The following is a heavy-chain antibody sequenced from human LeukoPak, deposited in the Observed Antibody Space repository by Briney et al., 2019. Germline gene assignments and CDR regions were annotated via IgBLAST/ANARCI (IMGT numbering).Heavy chain of an antibody. J-gene: IGHJ4*02. CDR2: IIPILGIA. CDR1: VGTFSSYA. CDR3: AILGDSSGYYEDY. Sequence: SVKVSCKASVGTFSSYAISWVRQAPGQGLEWMGRIIPILGIANYAQKFQGRVTITADKSTSTAYMELSSLRSEDTAVYYCAILGDSSGYYEDYWGQGTLVTVSS. D-gene: IGHD3-22*01. V-gene: IGHV1-69*04.